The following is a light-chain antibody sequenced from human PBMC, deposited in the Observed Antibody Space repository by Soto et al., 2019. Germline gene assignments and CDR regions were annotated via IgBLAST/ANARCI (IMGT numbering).Light chain of an antibody. CDR2: DDH. J-gene: IGLJ2*01. Sequence: QSVLTQPPSVSAAPGQRVSISCSGGSSNIGKNYVSWYQQLPATAPKLLIYDDHQRPSGIPDRFSASKSGTSATLDITGLQPADEADYYCATWDLTLSAGLLFGGGTKLTVL. CDR1: SSNIGKNY. CDR3: ATWDLTLSAGLL. V-gene: IGLV1-51*01.